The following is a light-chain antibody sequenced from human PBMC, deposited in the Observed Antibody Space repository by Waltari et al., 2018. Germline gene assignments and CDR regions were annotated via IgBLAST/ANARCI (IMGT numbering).Light chain of an antibody. CDR1: SSDVGGENF. Sequence: QSALTQPPSASGSPGQSVTISCPGTSSDVGGENFSSWYTQYPGKAPKVMIYEVSKRPSGVPDRFSGSKSGNTASLTVSGVQAEDEADYYCSSYGGSNNLVFGGGTKLTVL. CDR2: EVS. J-gene: IGLJ3*02. V-gene: IGLV2-8*01. CDR3: SSYGGSNNLV.